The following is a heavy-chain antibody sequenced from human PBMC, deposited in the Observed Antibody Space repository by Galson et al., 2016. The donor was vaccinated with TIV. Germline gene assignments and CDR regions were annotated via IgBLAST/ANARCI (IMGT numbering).Heavy chain of an antibody. V-gene: IGHV3-30*04. D-gene: IGHD3-3*01. J-gene: IGHJ4*02. Sequence: SLRLSCAASGFPFSSYTMHWVRQAPGKGLEWVAIKSYDGGNEYYADSVKGRFTISRDNSKNTLYLQMDSLRIEDTAVYYRARDGHDFWSGGANTLDYWGQGILVTVSS. CDR2: KSYDGGNE. CDR3: ARDGHDFWSGGANTLDY. CDR1: GFPFSSYT.